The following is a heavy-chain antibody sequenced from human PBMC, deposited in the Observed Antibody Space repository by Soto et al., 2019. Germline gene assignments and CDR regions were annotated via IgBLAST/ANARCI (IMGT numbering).Heavy chain of an antibody. D-gene: IGHD6-13*01. CDR3: ARTSPPGGIAAASYYFDY. CDR1: GYTFTSYY. Sequence: ASVKVSCKASGYTFTSYYMHWVRQAPGQGLERMGIINPSGGSTSYAQKFQGRVTMTRDTSTSTVYMELSSLRSEDTAVYYCARTSPPGGIAAASYYFDYWGQGTLVTVSS. CDR2: INPSGGST. V-gene: IGHV1-46*03. J-gene: IGHJ4*02.